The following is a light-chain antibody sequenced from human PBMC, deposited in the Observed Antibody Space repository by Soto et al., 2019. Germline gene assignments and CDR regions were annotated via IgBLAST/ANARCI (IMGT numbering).Light chain of an antibody. J-gene: IGLJ2*01. Sequence: QSVLTQPPSASGSPGQSVTMSCTGTSSDVGIYNYVSWYQQHPGEAPKLMIYEVTKRPSGVPDRFSGSKSGNTASLTVSGLQAEDEADYYCSSYGGSNNLIFGGGTKVTVL. CDR3: SSYGGSNNLI. V-gene: IGLV2-8*01. CDR2: EVT. CDR1: SSDVGIYNY.